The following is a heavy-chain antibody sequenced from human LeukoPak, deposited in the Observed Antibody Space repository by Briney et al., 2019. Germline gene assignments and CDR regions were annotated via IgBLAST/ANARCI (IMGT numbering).Heavy chain of an antibody. Sequence: SETLSLTCAVSGYSISSDYYWGWIRQPPGKGLEWIGSIYHSGRTYYNPSLKSRVTISVDTSKNQFSLKLSSVTAADTAVYYCASPVRYSYGEEYYFDYWGQGTLVAVSS. V-gene: IGHV4-38-2*01. CDR2: IYHSGRT. D-gene: IGHD5-18*01. CDR1: GYSISSDYY. J-gene: IGHJ4*02. CDR3: ASPVRYSYGEEYYFDY.